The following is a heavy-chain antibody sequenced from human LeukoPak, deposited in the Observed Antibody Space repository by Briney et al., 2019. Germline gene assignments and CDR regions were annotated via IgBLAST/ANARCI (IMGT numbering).Heavy chain of an antibody. Sequence: ASVKVSCKSSGYTFTGYYMHWVRQAPGQGLEWMGWINPNSGGTNYAQKFQGRVTMTRDTSISTAYMELSSLRSEDTAVYYCASIAAALPDYAFDIWGQGTMVPVSS. CDR2: INPNSGGT. V-gene: IGHV1-2*02. CDR1: GYTFTGYY. J-gene: IGHJ3*02. CDR3: ASIAAALPDYAFDI. D-gene: IGHD6-13*01.